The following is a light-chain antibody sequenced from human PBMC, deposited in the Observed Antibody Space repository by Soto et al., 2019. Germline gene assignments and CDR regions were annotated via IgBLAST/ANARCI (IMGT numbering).Light chain of an antibody. Sequence: QSVLTQPPSASGTPGQSITISCSGASSKIVDNSVNWYQQLPGTAPKLLIYMNNERPSGVPDRFSGSKSGTSASLAISGLQSEDEADYYCAVWDATLNGPVFGGGTKLTVL. J-gene: IGLJ3*02. V-gene: IGLV1-44*01. CDR1: SSKIVDNS. CDR2: MNN. CDR3: AVWDATLNGPV.